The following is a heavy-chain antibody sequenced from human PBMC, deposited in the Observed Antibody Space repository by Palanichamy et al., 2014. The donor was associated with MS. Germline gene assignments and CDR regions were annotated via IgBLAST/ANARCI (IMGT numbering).Heavy chain of an antibody. CDR3: TAYGCDH. V-gene: IGHV3-15*01. Sequence: EIQLVESGGGLVNPGGSLRLSCAASGFTFSNAYMSWVRQAPGKGLEWVGRIKSKSDGGTTDYAAPVKGRFTISRDDSEQTVYLQMNSLKIEDTGVYYCTAYGCDHWGQGTLVTVSS. CDR1: GFTFSNAY. J-gene: IGHJ4*02. D-gene: IGHD3-10*01. CDR2: IKSKSDGGTT.